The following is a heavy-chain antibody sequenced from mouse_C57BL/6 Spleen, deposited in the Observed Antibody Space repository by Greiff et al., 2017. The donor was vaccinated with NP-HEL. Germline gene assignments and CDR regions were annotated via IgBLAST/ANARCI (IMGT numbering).Heavy chain of an antibody. Sequence: QVQLQQSGAELVKPGASVKLSCKASGYTFTSYWMQWVKQRPGQGLEWIGEIDPSDSYTNYNQKFKGKATLTVDTSSSTAYMQLSSLTSEDSAVYYCARRGDGAYWGQGTLVTVSA. J-gene: IGHJ3*01. V-gene: IGHV1-50*01. D-gene: IGHD3-3*01. CDR1: GYTFTSYW. CDR2: IDPSDSYT. CDR3: ARRGDGAY.